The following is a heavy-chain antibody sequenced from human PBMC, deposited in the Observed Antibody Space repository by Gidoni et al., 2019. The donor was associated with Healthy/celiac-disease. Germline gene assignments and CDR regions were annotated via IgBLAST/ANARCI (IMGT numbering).Heavy chain of an antibody. V-gene: IGHV3-23*01. J-gene: IGHJ6*02. CDR2: ISGGGWST. D-gene: IGHD2-21*02. Sequence: EVQLLESGGGLVQPGGSLRLSCAASGFIFNNYAMSWVRQAPGKGLEWVSAISGGGWSTYYADSVKGRFTISRDNSKNTLYLQMNSLRAEDTAVYYCAKGQLGGKVVTGRMVYYYGMDVWGQGTTVTVSS. CDR3: AKGQLGGKVVTGRMVYYYGMDV. CDR1: GFIFNNYA.